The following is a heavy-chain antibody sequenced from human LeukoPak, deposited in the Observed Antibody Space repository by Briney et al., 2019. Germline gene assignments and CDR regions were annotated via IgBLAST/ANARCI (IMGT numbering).Heavy chain of an antibody. V-gene: IGHV3-30-3*01. CDR3: ARDQFEWELELSPPGDY. J-gene: IGHJ4*02. CDR1: GFTFSSYA. Sequence: GRSLRLCCAASGFTFSSYAMHWVRQAPGKGLEWVAVISYDGSNKYYADSVKGRFTISRDNSKNTLYLQMNSLRAEDTAVYYCARDQFEWELELSPPGDYWGQGTLVTVSS. CDR2: ISYDGSNK. D-gene: IGHD1-26*01.